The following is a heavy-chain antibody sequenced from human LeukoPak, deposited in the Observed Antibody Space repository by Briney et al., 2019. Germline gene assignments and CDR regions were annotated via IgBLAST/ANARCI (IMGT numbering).Heavy chain of an antibody. D-gene: IGHD3-9*01. V-gene: IGHV1-18*04. CDR1: GYTFTSYS. J-gene: IGHJ5*02. CDR3: ARGVFFDWLLEEYNWFDP. Sequence: ASVKVSCKASGYTFTSYSISWVRQAPGQGLEWMGWISAYNGNTNYAQKLQGRVTMTTDTSTSTAYMELRSLRSDDTAVYYCARGVFFDWLLEEYNWFDPWGQGTLVTVSS. CDR2: ISAYNGNT.